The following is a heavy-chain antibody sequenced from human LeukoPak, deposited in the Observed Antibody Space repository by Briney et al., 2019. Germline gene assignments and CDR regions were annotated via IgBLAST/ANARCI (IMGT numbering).Heavy chain of an antibody. D-gene: IGHD3-10*01. Sequence: ASVKVSCKASGGTFSSYAISWVRQAPGQGLEWMGGIIPIFGTANYAQKFQGRVTITADESTSTAYMELGSLRSEDTAVYYCARSSGSYYNLGYWGQGTLVTVSS. CDR1: GGTFSSYA. CDR3: ARSSGSYYNLGY. J-gene: IGHJ4*02. CDR2: IIPIFGTA. V-gene: IGHV1-69*13.